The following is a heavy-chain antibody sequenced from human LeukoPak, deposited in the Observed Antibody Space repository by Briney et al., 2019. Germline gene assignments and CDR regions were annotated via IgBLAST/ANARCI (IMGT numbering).Heavy chain of an antibody. Sequence: ASVKVSCKAANYRFTSCGISWVRQAPGQGLEWMGRISGYNGDTIYAQKFQGRLTMTTDTSTSTAYMELRSLRSDDTAVYYCATDRTDHLLSLYYMDVWGEGTVVTVSS. CDR3: ATDRTDHLLSLYYMDV. CDR2: ISGYNGDT. CDR1: NYRFTSCG. D-gene: IGHD3-22*01. J-gene: IGHJ6*03. V-gene: IGHV1-18*01.